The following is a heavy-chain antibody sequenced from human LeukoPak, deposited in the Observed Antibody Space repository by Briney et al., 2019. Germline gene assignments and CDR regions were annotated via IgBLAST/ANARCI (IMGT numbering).Heavy chain of an antibody. V-gene: IGHV5-10-1*01. CDR1: GYSFTSYW. Sequence: GESLRISCKGSGYSFTSYWISWVRQMPGKGLEWMGRIDPSDSYTNYSPSFQGHVTISADKSISTAYLQWSSLKASDTAMYYCARSAATRSIAVAGTGLDYWAREPWSPSPQ. CDR2: IDPSDSYT. J-gene: IGHJ4*02. D-gene: IGHD6-19*01. CDR3: ARSAATRSIAVAGTGLDY.